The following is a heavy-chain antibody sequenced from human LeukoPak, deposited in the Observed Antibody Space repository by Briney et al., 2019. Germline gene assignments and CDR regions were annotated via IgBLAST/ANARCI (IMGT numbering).Heavy chain of an antibody. V-gene: IGHV4-39*01. CDR1: GGSISSRSHY. Sequence: SETLSLTCTVSGGSISSRSHYWGWIRQSPGKGLDWIGSIHCSGITYYNPSLKSRVSISMDTSKNQFSLILSSMTAADTAIYYCARHKNLGVAPFDSWGQGTLVTVSS. D-gene: IGHD3-16*01. CDR2: IHCSGIT. CDR3: ARHKNLGVAPFDS. J-gene: IGHJ5*01.